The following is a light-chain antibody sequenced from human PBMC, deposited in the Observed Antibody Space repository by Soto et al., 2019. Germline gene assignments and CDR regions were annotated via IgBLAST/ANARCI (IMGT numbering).Light chain of an antibody. J-gene: IGLJ1*01. V-gene: IGLV1-47*01. CDR3: PPWYKRLGV. CDR2: RNN. CDR1: SSNIGSNY. Sequence: QSALTQPPSASGTPGQRVTISCSGSSSNIGSNYVYWYQQLPGTAPKLLIYRNNQRPSGVPDRFSGSKSGTSASLAISGLRSGDELVYQCPPWYKRLGVFAIGPKVTVL.